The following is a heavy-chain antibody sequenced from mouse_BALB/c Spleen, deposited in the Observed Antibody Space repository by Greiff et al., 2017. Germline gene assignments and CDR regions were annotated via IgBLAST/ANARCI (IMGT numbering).Heavy chain of an antibody. CDR3: ANYGWAY. J-gene: IGHJ3*01. CDR2: ISSGGST. Sequence: DVMLVESGGGLVKPGGSLKLSCAASGFTFSSYAMSWVRQTPEKRLEWVASISSGGSTYYPDSVKSRFTISRDNARNILYLQMSSLRAEDTAMYYCANYGWAYWGQGTLVTVSA. V-gene: IGHV5-6-5*01. CDR1: GFTFSSYA. D-gene: IGHD1-2*01.